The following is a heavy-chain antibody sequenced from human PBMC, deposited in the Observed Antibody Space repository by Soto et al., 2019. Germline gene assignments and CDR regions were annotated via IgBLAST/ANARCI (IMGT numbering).Heavy chain of an antibody. V-gene: IGHV1-69*06. CDR2: IIPIFGTA. D-gene: IGHD3-3*01. CDR1: GGTFSSYA. CDR3: ARGERGLMTIFINYGMDV. Sequence: QVQLVQSGAEVKKPGSSVKVSCKASGGTFSSYAISWVRQAPGQGLEWMGGIIPIFGTANYAQKFQGRVTITADKSTSTAYMELSSLRSEDTAVYYCARGERGLMTIFINYGMDVWGQGTTVTVSS. J-gene: IGHJ6*02.